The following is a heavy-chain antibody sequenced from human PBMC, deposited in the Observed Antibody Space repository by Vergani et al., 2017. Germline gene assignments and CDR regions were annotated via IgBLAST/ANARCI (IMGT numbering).Heavy chain of an antibody. CDR2: ISSSSSYI. CDR3: ASTQSAAGRKDNPTANWFDP. J-gene: IGHJ5*02. D-gene: IGHD2-15*01. CDR1: GFTFSSYS. Sequence: EVQLVESGGGLVKPGGSLRLSCAASGFTFSSYSMNWVRQAPGKGLEWVSSISSSSSYIYYADSVKGRFTISRDNAKNSLYLQMKSLRAEDTAVYYCASTQSAAGRKDNPTANWFDPWGQGTLVTVSS. V-gene: IGHV3-21*01.